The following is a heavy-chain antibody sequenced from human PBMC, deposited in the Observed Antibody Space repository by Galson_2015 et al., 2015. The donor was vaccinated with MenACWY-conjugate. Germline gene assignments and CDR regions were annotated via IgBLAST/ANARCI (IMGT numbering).Heavy chain of an antibody. CDR3: ARGGRRDNSGYTYAFAY. Sequence: SLRLSCAASGFTFSDYYMDWVRQAPGKGLEWVGRIRNKLYSYTTEYAASLKGRLTISRDDSKNSSHLQLSALKTEDTAVYFCARGGRRDNSGYTYAFAYWGQGTLVTVSS. D-gene: IGHD5-18*01. CDR1: GFTFSDYY. CDR2: IRNKLYSYTT. V-gene: IGHV3-72*01. J-gene: IGHJ4*02.